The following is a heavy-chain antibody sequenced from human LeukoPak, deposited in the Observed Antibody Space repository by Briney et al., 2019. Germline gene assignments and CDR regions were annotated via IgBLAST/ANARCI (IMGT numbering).Heavy chain of an antibody. J-gene: IGHJ5*02. Sequence: SETLSLTCTVSGGSLSSYYWSWIRQPPGRGLEWIGYIYYSGSTNYNPSLKSRVTISVDTSKNQFSLKLSSVTAADTAVYYCARAPGTTGADWFDPWGQGTLVTVSS. CDR3: ARAPGTTGADWFDP. V-gene: IGHV4-59*01. CDR1: GGSLSSYY. D-gene: IGHD1-7*01. CDR2: IYYSGST.